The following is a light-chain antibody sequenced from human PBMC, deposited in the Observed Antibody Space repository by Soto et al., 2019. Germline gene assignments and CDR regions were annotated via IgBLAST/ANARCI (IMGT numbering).Light chain of an antibody. CDR3: SSYTNINTRACV. V-gene: IGLV1-40*01. CDR2: GNS. J-gene: IGLJ1*01. Sequence: VLTQPPSVSGAPGQRVTISCTGSTSNIGATYDVHWYQQLPGTAPKLLIYGNSNRPSGVPDRFSGSKSGTSASLAITGLQAEDEADYYCSSYTNINTRACVFGTGTKVTVL. CDR1: TSNIGATYD.